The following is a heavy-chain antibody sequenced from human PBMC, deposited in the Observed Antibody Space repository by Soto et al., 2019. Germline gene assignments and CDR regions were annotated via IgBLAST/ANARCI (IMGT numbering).Heavy chain of an antibody. CDR2: ISYDGSNK. J-gene: IGHJ3*02. V-gene: IGHV3-30-3*01. D-gene: IGHD1-26*01. Sequence: QVQLVESGGGVGQPGRSLRLSCEASGFTFSSYAMHWVRQAPGKGVEWVAVISYDGSNKYYADSVKGRFTISRDNSKNALYLQMNSLRAEDTAVYCCAVSNGWEAFDIWGQGTMVTVSS. CDR3: AVSNGWEAFDI. CDR1: GFTFSSYA.